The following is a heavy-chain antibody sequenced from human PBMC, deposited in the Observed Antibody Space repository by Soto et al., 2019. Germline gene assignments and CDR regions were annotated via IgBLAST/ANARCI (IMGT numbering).Heavy chain of an antibody. CDR2: IYYSGST. CDR3: ARRRDYDFWSGYYEFDY. Sequence: SETLSLTCTVSGGSISSSSYYWGWIRQPPGKGLEWIGSIYYSGSTYYNPCLKSRVTISVDTSKNQFSLKLSSVTAADTAVYYCARRRDYDFWSGYYEFDYWGQGTLVTVSS. CDR1: GGSISSSSYY. V-gene: IGHV4-39*01. D-gene: IGHD3-3*01. J-gene: IGHJ4*02.